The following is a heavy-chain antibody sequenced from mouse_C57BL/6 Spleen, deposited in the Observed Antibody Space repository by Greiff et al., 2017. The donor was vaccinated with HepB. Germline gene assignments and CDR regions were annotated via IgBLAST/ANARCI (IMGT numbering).Heavy chain of an antibody. CDR2: IDPSDSET. J-gene: IGHJ4*01. CDR3: ARRGDVYYAMDY. CDR1: GYTFTSYW. V-gene: IGHV1-52*01. Sequence: QVQLQQPGAELVRPGSSVKLSCKASGYTFTSYWMHWVKQRPIQGLEWIGNIDPSDSETHYNQKFKDKATLTVDKSSSTAYMQLSSLTSEDSAVYYCARRGDVYYAMDYWGQGTSVTVSS.